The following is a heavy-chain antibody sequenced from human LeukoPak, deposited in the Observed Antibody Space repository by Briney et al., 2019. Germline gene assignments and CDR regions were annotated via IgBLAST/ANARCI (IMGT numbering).Heavy chain of an antibody. V-gene: IGHV3-21*01. CDR2: FGGDNKYR. CDR1: GLRLDVYS. Sequence: GGSLRLSCAVSGLRLDVYSVNWVRQAPGKGLEWVSSFGGDNKYRLYAESVKGRFTVSEDNTKKSVYLQMNSLRAEDTAVYYCASGVYYDFWSGYSNYWGQGTLVTVSS. J-gene: IGHJ4*02. D-gene: IGHD3-3*01. CDR3: ASGVYYDFWSGYSNY.